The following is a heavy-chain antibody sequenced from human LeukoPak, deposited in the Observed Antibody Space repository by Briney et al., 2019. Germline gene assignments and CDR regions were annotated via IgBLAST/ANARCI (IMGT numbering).Heavy chain of an antibody. V-gene: IGHV1-2*02. CDR1: GYTFTGYY. CDR3: AREDCSSTRCNYNWFDP. CDR2: INPKSGGT. J-gene: IGHJ5*02. D-gene: IGHD2-2*01. Sequence: GASVKVSCKASGYTFTGYYMHWVRQAPGQGLEWMGWINPKSGGTNYAQKFQGRVTMTRDTSISTAYMELSRLRSDDTAVYYCAREDCSSTRCNYNWFDPWGQGTLVTVSS.